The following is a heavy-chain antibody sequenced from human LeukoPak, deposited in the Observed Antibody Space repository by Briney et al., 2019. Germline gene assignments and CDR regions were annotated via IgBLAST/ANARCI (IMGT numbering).Heavy chain of an antibody. V-gene: IGHV3-21*01. Sequence: PGGSLRLSCAASGFTFSSYSMNWVRQAPGKGLEWVSSISSSSSYIYYADSVKGRFTISRDNAKNSLYLQMNSLRAEDTAVYYCARGLLQLELGDCRGQGTLVTVSS. CDR3: ARGLLQLELGDC. D-gene: IGHD1-7*01. J-gene: IGHJ4*02. CDR2: ISSSSSYI. CDR1: GFTFSSYS.